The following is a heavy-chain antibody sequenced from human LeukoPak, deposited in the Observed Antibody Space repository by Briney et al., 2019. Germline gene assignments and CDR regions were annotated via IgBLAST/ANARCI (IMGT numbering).Heavy chain of an antibody. CDR1: GFAFSTYS. CDR3: VRDYGWSFDY. CDR2: IDRSGTNI. V-gene: IGHV3-48*04. J-gene: IGHJ4*02. Sequence: GGSLRLSCAASGFAFSTYSMNWVRQAPGKGLEWVSYIDRSGTNIKYADSVKGRFTISRDNAKNSLYLQMNSLRAEDTAVYYCVRDYGWSFDYWGQGTLVTVSS. D-gene: IGHD2-8*02.